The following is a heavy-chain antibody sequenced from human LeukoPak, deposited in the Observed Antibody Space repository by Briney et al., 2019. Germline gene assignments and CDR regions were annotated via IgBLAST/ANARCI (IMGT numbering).Heavy chain of an antibody. CDR3: AKNSAGQAWELPDY. CDR2: MKTDGSTT. J-gene: IGHJ4*02. D-gene: IGHD1-26*01. V-gene: IGHV3-74*01. CDR1: GFTFSSSW. Sequence: GSLRLSCAVSGFTFSSSWMHLVRPAPGKVLVLVSHMKTDGSTTAYADSVKGRFTISRDNAKNTLYLRMNSLRAEDTGVYYCAKNSAGQAWELPDYWGQGTLVTVSS.